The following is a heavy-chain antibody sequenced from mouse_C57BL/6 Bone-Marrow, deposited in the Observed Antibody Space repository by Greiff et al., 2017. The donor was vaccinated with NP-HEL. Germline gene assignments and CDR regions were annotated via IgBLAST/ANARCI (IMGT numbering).Heavy chain of an antibody. CDR1: GYTFTDYY. CDR2: INPNNGGT. J-gene: IGHJ4*01. V-gene: IGHV1-26*01. D-gene: IGHD1-1*01. CDR3: ARDDYYGSSPYYYAMDY. Sequence: EVNLQQSGPELVKPGASVKISCKASGYTFTDYYMNWVKQSHGKSLEWIGDINPNNGGTSYNQKFKGKATLTVDKSSSTAYMELRSLTSEDSAVYYCARDDYYGSSPYYYAMDYWGQGTSVTVSS.